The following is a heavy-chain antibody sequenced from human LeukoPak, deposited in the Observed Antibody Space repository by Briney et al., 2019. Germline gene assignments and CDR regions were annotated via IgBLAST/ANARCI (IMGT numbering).Heavy chain of an antibody. V-gene: IGHV4-59*11. CDR1: GGSMSSHS. Sequence: SATLFLSCTVAGGSMSSHSWSWIRQPPGKGLEWIGYIFYSGPTNYSPSLKSRVTISVDTSKNQFSLRLSSVTAADTAVYYCARDYYDSRGDAFDIWGQGTMVTVSS. CDR2: IFYSGPT. J-gene: IGHJ3*02. D-gene: IGHD3-22*01. CDR3: ARDYYDSRGDAFDI.